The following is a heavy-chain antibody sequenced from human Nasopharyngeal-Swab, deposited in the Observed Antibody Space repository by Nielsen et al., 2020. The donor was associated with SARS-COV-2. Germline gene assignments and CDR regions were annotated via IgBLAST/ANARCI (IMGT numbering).Heavy chain of an antibody. V-gene: IGHV1-18*01. CDR3: ARDGYSSSSVYYYYYYGMDV. CDR2: ISAYNGNT. D-gene: IGHD6-6*01. Sequence: WVRRAPGQGLEWLGWISAYNGNTNYAQKLQGRVTMTTDTSTSTAYMELRSLRSDDTTVYYCARDGYSSSSVYYYYYYGMDVWGQGTTVTVSS. J-gene: IGHJ6*02.